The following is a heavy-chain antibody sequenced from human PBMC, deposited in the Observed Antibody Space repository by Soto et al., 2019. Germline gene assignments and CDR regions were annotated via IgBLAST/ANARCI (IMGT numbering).Heavy chain of an antibody. CDR2: IIPVFRSA. D-gene: IGHD2-21*02. CDR3: ARRYCASDNCPLFYYFVDL. J-gene: IGHJ6*02. CDR1: GGTFNKFA. V-gene: IGHV1-69*13. Sequence: SVKVSCKASGGTFNKFAFSWVRQAPGQGFEWMGGIIPVFRSANYAQRFRGRITITADEYTSTVYLYLSDLRSDDTAVYYCARRYCASDNCPLFYYFVDLWGLGTTVTVSS.